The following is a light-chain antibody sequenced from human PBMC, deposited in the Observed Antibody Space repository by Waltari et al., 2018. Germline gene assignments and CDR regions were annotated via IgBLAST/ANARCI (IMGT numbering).Light chain of an antibody. J-gene: IGKJ4*01. CDR2: GAS. Sequence: ILFTQFPGTLSLSPGETATFSCRASQSVFSSYIGWYQQKPGQAPRLLIYGASNRATDIPDRFSGSGSGTDFTLTISRLEPEDFAVYYCQVYGSSPLTFGGGTKVEI. V-gene: IGKV3-20*01. CDR3: QVYGSSPLT. CDR1: QSVFSSY.